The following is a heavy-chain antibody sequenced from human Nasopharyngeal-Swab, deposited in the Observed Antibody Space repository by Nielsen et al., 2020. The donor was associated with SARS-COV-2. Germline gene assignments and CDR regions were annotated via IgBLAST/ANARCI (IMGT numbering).Heavy chain of an antibody. CDR1: GGSISSYY. Sequence: SETLSLTCTVSGGSISSYYWSWIRQPPGKGLEWIGYIYYSGSTNYNPSLKSRVTISVDTSKNQFSLKLSSVTAADTAVYYCARGYYDSSGWVDYYYYYTDVWGKGTTVTVSS. V-gene: IGHV4-59*01. CDR3: ARGYYDSSGWVDYYYYYTDV. J-gene: IGHJ6*03. CDR2: IYYSGST. D-gene: IGHD3-22*01.